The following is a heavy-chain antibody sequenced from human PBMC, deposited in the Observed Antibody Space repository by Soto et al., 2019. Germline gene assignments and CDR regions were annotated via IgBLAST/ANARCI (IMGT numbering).Heavy chain of an antibody. CDR2: INRNSRTK. J-gene: IGHJ4*02. D-gene: IGHD3-10*01. CDR3: AKDPNYGSGTSPAFDN. Sequence: VQLVESGGGLVQPGRSLRLSCAASGFTFDDNAMQWVRQAPGKGLEWVSGINRNSRTKAYADSVKGRLTISRDNTKSLLYLQMTSLKPENTELYYCAKDPNYGSGTSPAFDNWGQGTRVTVSS. V-gene: IGHV3-9*01. CDR1: GFTFDDNA.